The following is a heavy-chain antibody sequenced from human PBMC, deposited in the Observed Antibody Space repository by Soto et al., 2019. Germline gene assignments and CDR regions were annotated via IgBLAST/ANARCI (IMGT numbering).Heavy chain of an antibody. V-gene: IGHV3-23*01. J-gene: IGHJ6*02. CDR2: VSAGGDMT. D-gene: IGHD3-10*01. CDR3: ARGDRGGSGSPASYYYSGLDV. Sequence: DVQVLESGGDLVQPGGSLRLSCAASGFTFSSYAMSWVRQAPGKGLEWVSSVSAGGDMTYYSDSVKGRFTIARDNSNNALVLQMNSLRIEDTALYYCARGDRGGSGSPASYYYSGLDVWGQGTTVTVS. CDR1: GFTFSSYA.